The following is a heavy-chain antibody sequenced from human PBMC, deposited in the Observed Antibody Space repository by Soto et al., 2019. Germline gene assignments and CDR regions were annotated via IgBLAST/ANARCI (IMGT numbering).Heavy chain of an antibody. V-gene: IGHV4-59*08. CDR1: GGSISTYY. J-gene: IGHJ5*02. Sequence: SETLSLTCTVSGGSISTYYWSWIRQPPGKGLEWIGYVYYRGTTNYNPSLKSRVTISVDTSKNQFSLKLSSVTAADTAVYYCARLYPRYSSSWYTFDPWGQGTLVTVSS. CDR2: VYYRGTT. D-gene: IGHD6-13*01. CDR3: ARLYPRYSSSWYTFDP.